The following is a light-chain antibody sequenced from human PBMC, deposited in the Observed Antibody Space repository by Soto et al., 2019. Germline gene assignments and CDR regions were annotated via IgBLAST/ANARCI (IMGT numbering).Light chain of an antibody. CDR3: MQALQTPQIT. Sequence: DIVMTQSPLSLPVTPREPASISCRSSQSLLHSNGYNYLDWYLQKPGQSPQLLIYLGSNRASGVPDRFSGSGSGTDFTLKISRVEAEDVGVYYCMQALQTPQITFGQGTRLEIK. J-gene: IGKJ5*01. V-gene: IGKV2-28*01. CDR1: QSLLHSNGYNY. CDR2: LGS.